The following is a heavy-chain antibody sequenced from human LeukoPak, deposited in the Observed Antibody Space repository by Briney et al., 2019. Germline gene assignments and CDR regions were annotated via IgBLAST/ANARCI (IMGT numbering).Heavy chain of an antibody. CDR1: GYTFTSYA. D-gene: IGHD3-10*01. CDR3: ARDPSMEGSGSFFS. CDR2: INTNTGNP. V-gene: IGHV7-4-1*02. J-gene: IGHJ4*02. Sequence: GASVKVSCKASGYTFTSYAMNWVRQAPGQGLEWMGWINTNTGNPTYAQGFTGRFVFSLDTPVSTAYLQISSLKAEDTAVYYCARDPSMEGSGSFFSWGQGTLVTVSS.